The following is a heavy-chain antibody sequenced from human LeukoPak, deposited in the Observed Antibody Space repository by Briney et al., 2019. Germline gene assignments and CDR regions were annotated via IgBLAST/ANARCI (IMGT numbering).Heavy chain of an antibody. Sequence: ASVKVSCKASGYTFTGYYMHWVRQAPGQGLEWMGWINPNSGGTNYAQKFQGRVTMTRDTSISTAYMELSRLRSDDTAVYYCARKRGRGEGQYDYWGQGTLVTVSS. D-gene: IGHD5-24*01. CDR3: ARKRGRGEGQYDY. CDR1: GYTFTGYY. J-gene: IGHJ4*02. V-gene: IGHV1-2*02. CDR2: INPNSGGT.